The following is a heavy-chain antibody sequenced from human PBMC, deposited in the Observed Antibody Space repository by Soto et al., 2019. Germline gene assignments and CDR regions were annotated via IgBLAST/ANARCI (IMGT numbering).Heavy chain of an antibody. CDR1: GYSFTDYW. CDR2: IYPGDSDT. D-gene: IGHD2-21*02. CDR3: ARAYCGGDCYSLFADY. J-gene: IGHJ4*02. V-gene: IGHV5-51*01. Sequence: GESLKISCKGSGYSFTDYWISWVRQMPGKGLEWMGIIYPGDSDTRYSPSFQGQVTFSADKSISTAYLQWSRLKASDTAMYYCARAYCGGDCYSLFADYWGQGTLVTVSS.